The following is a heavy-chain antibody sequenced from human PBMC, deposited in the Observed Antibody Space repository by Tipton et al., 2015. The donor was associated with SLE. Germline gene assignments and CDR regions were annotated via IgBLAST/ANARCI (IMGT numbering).Heavy chain of an antibody. CDR1: GFTFRAFW. Sequence: SLRLSCAASGFTFRAFWMSWVRQAPGKGLDWVANIKQDGSETYYVDSVKGRFTISRDNVENSLYLQMNSLRAEDTAVYYCAKDTNWAFDYWGQGTPVTVSS. J-gene: IGHJ4*02. V-gene: IGHV3-7*03. CDR2: IKQDGSET. D-gene: IGHD5-18*01. CDR3: AKDTNWAFDY.